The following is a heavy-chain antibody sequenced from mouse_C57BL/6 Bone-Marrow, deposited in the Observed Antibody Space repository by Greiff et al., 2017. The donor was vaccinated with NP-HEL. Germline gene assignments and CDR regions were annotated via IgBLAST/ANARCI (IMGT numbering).Heavy chain of an antibody. Sequence: QVQLKQSGAELVRPGTSVKVSCKASGYAFTNYLIEWVKQRPGQGLEWIGVINPGSGGTNYNEKFKGKATLTADKSSSTAYMQLSSLTSEDSAVYFCARSPYYSNFHWYFDVWGTGTTVTVSS. CDR2: INPGSGGT. J-gene: IGHJ1*03. CDR3: ARSPYYSNFHWYFDV. V-gene: IGHV1-54*01. CDR1: GYAFTNYL. D-gene: IGHD2-5*01.